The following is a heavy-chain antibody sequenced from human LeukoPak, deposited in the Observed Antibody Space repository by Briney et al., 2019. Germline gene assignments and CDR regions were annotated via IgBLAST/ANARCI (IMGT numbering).Heavy chain of an antibody. CDR2: ISAYNGNT. J-gene: IGHJ4*02. Sequence: ASVKVSCKASGGTFSSYAISWVRQAPGQGLEWMGWISAYNGNTNYAQKLQGRVTMTTDTSTSTAYMELRSLRSDDTAVYYCARDRGPSYYYDSSGYYPFDYWGQGTLVTVSS. D-gene: IGHD3-22*01. CDR1: GGTFSSYA. CDR3: ARDRGPSYYYDSSGYYPFDY. V-gene: IGHV1-18*01.